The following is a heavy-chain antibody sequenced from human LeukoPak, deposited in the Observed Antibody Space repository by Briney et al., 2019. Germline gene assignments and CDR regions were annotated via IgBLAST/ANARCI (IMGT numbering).Heavy chain of an antibody. Sequence: GGSLRLSCAASGFTFSSYWMSWVRQAPGKGLEWVANIKQDGSEKYYVDSVKGRFTISRDNSKNTLYLQMNSLRAEDTAVYYCAKGLVYGDPRDYWGQGTLVTVSS. V-gene: IGHV3-7*01. D-gene: IGHD4-17*01. CDR3: AKGLVYGDPRDY. CDR2: IKQDGSEK. J-gene: IGHJ4*02. CDR1: GFTFSSYW.